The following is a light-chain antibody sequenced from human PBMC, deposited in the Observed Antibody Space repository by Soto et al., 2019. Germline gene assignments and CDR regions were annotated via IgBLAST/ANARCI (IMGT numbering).Light chain of an antibody. CDR2: EVT. J-gene: IGLJ2*01. V-gene: IGLV2-14*01. Sequence: QSALTQPASVSGSPGQSITISCTGTNSDVGSYIYVSWYQHHPGKVPKLLIYEVTNRPSGVSSRFSGSKSGNTASLTISGLQAEDEADYYCSSYSSGSTLVVFGGGTK. CDR3: SSYSSGSTLVV. CDR1: NSDVGSYIY.